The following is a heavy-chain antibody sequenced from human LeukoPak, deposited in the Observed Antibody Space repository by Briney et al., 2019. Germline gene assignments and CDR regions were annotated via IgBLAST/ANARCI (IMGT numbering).Heavy chain of an antibody. D-gene: IGHD3-10*01. V-gene: IGHV4-34*01. J-gene: IGHJ4*02. CDR3: RLLWFGELPNDY. CDR1: GGSFSGYY. Sequence: SETLSLTCAVYGGSFSGYYWSWIRQPPGKGLEWIGEINHSGSTNYNPSLKSRVTISVDTSKNQFSLKLSSVTAADTAVYYCRLLWFGELPNDYWGQGTLVTVSS. CDR2: INHSGST.